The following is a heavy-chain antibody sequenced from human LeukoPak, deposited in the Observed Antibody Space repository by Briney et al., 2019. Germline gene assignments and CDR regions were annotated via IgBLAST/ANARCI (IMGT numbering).Heavy chain of an antibody. V-gene: IGHV4-59*08. CDR2: IYYSGST. Sequence: PSETLSLTCAVSGGSISSYYWSWIRQPPGKGLEWIGYIYYSGSTNYNPSLKSRVTISVDTSKNQLSLSRSAGTAADADVYYCARQGGGFGYFELWGRGTLVTVLS. CDR3: ARQGGGFGYFEL. D-gene: IGHD6-25*01. J-gene: IGHJ2*01. CDR1: GGSISSYY.